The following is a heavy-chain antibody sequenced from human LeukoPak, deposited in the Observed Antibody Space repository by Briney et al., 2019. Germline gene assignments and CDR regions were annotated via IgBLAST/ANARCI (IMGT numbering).Heavy chain of an antibody. CDR2: IKGDESYT. D-gene: IGHD5-24*01. CDR1: GFTYSRYW. V-gene: IGHV3-74*01. CDR3: AQAWRWLQLNY. J-gene: IGHJ4*02. Sequence: PGESLRLSCAASGFTYSRYWMHWVRQVPGKGLVWVARIKGDESYTFYADSVKGRFTISRDNSMNTLYLQMNSLRDEDTAVYYCAQAWRWLQLNYWGQGTLVTVSS.